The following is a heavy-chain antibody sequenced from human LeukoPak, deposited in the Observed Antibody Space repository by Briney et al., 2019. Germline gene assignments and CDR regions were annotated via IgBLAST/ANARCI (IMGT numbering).Heavy chain of an antibody. Sequence: PSETLSLTCTVSSGSLSSYYWSWIRQPAGKGLEWIGRIYTSGSTNYNPSLKSRVTMSVDTSKNQFSLKLSSVTAADTAVYYCARHCTSGWYRCFDYWGQGTLVTVSS. CDR1: SGSLSSYY. CDR2: IYTSGST. V-gene: IGHV4-4*07. J-gene: IGHJ4*02. CDR3: ARHCTSGWYRCFDY. D-gene: IGHD6-19*01.